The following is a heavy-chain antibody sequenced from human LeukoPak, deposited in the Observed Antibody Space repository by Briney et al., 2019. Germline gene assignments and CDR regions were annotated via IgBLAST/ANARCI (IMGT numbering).Heavy chain of an antibody. CDR2: IYYSGST. Sequence: PSETLSLTCTVSGGSISSYYWSWIRQPPGKGLEWIGYIYYSGSTYYNPSLKSRVTISVDTSKNQFSLKLSSVTAADTAVYYCARHSGSDGYTPFDYWGQGTLVTVSS. D-gene: IGHD3-16*01. CDR1: GGSISSYY. J-gene: IGHJ4*02. V-gene: IGHV4-59*04. CDR3: ARHSGSDGYTPFDY.